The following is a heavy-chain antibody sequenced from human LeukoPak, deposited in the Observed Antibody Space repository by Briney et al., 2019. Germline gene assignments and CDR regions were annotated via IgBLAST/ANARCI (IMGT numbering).Heavy chain of an antibody. J-gene: IGHJ4*02. CDR2: ISTGGSTT. D-gene: IGHD3-10*02. V-gene: IGHV3-48*03. CDR3: ARGALHVFDY. Sequence: GGSLRLSCAASGFTFSDYEINWVRQAPGKGLEWVSCISTGGSTTYYADSVKGRFTISRDNAKNSLFLQMNTLTAEDTAVYYCARGALHVFDYWGQGTPVTVSS. CDR1: GFTFSDYE.